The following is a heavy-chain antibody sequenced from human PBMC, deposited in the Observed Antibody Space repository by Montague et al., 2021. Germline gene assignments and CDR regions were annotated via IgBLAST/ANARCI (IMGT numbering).Heavy chain of an antibody. CDR2: LMDDGGAT. J-gene: IGHJ4*02. D-gene: IGHD1-26*01. CDR1: GFTFSTSW. Sequence: SLRLSCAASGFTFSTSWMRWVRQAPGKGLEWVAHLMDDGGATYYVDSVKGRFTISRDNAKNSLYLQMSSLRAEDTAVYYCARYTYYYCDYWGQGTLVTVSS. CDR3: ARYTYYYCDY. V-gene: IGHV3-7*05.